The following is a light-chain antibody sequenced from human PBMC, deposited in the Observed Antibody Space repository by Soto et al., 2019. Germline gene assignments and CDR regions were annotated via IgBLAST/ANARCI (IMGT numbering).Light chain of an antibody. CDR2: DAS. V-gene: IGKV3D-20*01. CDR3: QQSGSSPIT. Sequence: EIGMTQSEATLSVSPGERATPSWWASQSVSRSYLAWYQQKTGLAPRLIIYDASTRATGIPDRFSGSGYGTDFNLTISRLETEDFAVYYCQQSGSSPITFGQGTRLEIK. CDR1: QSVSRSY. J-gene: IGKJ5*01.